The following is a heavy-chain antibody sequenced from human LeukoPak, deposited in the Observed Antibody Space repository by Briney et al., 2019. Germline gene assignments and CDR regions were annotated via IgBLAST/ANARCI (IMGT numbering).Heavy chain of an antibody. CDR1: GGTFSSYA. V-gene: IGHV1-69*05. Sequence: GASVKVSCKASGGTFSSYAISWVRQAPGQGLEWMGRIIPIFGTANYAQKFQGRVTITTDESTSRAYMELSSLRSEDTAVYYCARSSLHCSSTSCPQRAEYFQHWGQGTLVTVSS. CDR3: ARSSLHCSSTSCPQRAEYFQH. CDR2: IIPIFGTA. J-gene: IGHJ1*01. D-gene: IGHD2-2*01.